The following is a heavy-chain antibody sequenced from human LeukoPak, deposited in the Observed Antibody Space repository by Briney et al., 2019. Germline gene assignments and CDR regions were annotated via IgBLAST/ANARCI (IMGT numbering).Heavy chain of an antibody. D-gene: IGHD1-26*01. V-gene: IGHV4-59*12. J-gene: IGHJ5*02. CDR2: IYYSGST. Sequence: PSETLSLTCTISGGSISSYYWSWIRQPPGKGLEWIEYIYYSGSTYYNPSLKSRVTISVDTSKSQFSLKLTSVTAADTAVYYCARDSTLRELLPYNWFDPWGQGTLVTVSS. CDR3: ARDSTLRELLPYNWFDP. CDR1: GGSISSYY.